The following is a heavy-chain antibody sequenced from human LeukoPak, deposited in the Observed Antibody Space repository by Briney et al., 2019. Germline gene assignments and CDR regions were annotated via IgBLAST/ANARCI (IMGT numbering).Heavy chain of an antibody. V-gene: IGHV3-7*03. Sequence: GGSLRLSCAAPGFSFSYFWMSWVRQAPGKGPEWVANIKQDGSEKYYVDSVKGRFTISRDNAKKSLYLQMNSLRAEDTAVYYCAKDLPSSYDFWSGLYNWFDPWGQGTLVTVFS. D-gene: IGHD3-3*01. CDR3: AKDLPSSYDFWSGLYNWFDP. J-gene: IGHJ5*02. CDR2: IKQDGSEK. CDR1: GFSFSYFW.